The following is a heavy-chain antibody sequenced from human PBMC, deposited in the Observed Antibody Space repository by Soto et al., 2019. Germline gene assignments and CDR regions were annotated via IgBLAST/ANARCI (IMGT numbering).Heavy chain of an antibody. D-gene: IGHD2-15*01. Sequence: QVRLQQWGAGLLKPSETLSLTCAVYGASFTGYYWTWLRQSPGKGLEWIGEVSHSGTAKYNPSLKSRVTISLDTSKSQVSLERTSVTAADTAVYYCARYGGTAIWYFDIWGRGTSVSFSS. CDR3: ARYGGTAIWYFDI. V-gene: IGHV4-34*01. CDR1: GASFTGYY. J-gene: IGHJ2*01. CDR2: VSHSGTA.